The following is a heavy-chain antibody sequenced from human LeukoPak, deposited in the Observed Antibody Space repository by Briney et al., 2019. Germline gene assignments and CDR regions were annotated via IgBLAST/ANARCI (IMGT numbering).Heavy chain of an antibody. Sequence: PETLSLTCAVYGGSFSGYYWSWIRQPPGKGLEWIGEINHSGSTNYNPSLKSRVTISVDTSKNQFSLKLSSVTAADTAVYYCASSGSLQAGDYIWGSYRSAYFDYWGQGTLVTVSS. CDR3: ASSGSLQAGDYIWGSYRSAYFDY. D-gene: IGHD3-16*02. V-gene: IGHV4-34*01. J-gene: IGHJ4*02. CDR2: INHSGST. CDR1: GGSFSGYY.